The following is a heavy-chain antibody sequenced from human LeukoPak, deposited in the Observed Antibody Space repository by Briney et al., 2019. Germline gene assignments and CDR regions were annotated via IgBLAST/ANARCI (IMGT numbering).Heavy chain of an antibody. Sequence: PGGSLRLSCAASGFALSKHPMYWVRQAPGKALEWVSSLSDTGDSRHYADSVKGRFTISRDSARSALYLQMNSLRAEDTAVYYCAKGDCASGSCYFDDWGQGSQVTVSS. J-gene: IGHJ4*02. CDR2: LSDTGDSR. CDR1: GFALSKHP. CDR3: AKGDCASGSCYFDD. V-gene: IGHV3-23*01. D-gene: IGHD2-8*01.